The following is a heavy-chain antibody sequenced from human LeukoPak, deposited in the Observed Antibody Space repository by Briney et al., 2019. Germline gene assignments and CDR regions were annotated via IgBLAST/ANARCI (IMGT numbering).Heavy chain of an antibody. V-gene: IGHV4-59*01. CDR3: ARYPSDQYYFDY. CDR1: GGSISSYY. J-gene: IGHJ4*02. CDR2: IYYSGST. Sequence: SETLSLTCTVSGGSISSYYWSWIRQPPGKGLEWIGYIYYSGSTNYNPSLKSRVTISVDTSKNQFSLKLSSVTAADTAVYYCARYPSDQYYFDYWGQGTLVTVSS.